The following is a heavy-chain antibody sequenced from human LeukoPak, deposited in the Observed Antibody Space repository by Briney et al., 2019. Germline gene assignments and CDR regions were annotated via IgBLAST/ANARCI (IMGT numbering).Heavy chain of an antibody. D-gene: IGHD5-24*01. V-gene: IGHV4-59*01. CDR3: ARVRSRDGYLYFDY. CDR1: GGSISSYY. Sequence: SETLSLTCTVSGGSISSYYWSWIRQPPGKGLEWIGYIYYSGSTNYNPSFKSRVTISVDTSKNQFSLKLSSVTAADTAVYYCARVRSRDGYLYFDYWGQGTLVTVSS. CDR2: IYYSGST. J-gene: IGHJ4*02.